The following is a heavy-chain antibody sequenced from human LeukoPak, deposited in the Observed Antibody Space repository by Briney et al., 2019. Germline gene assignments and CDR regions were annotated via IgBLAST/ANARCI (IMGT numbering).Heavy chain of an antibody. J-gene: IGHJ4*02. CDR2: ISYDGSDK. V-gene: IGHV3-30*18. CDR1: GFTFSTYG. D-gene: IGHD3-10*01. Sequence: GGSLRLSCAASGFTFSTYGMHWVRQAPGKGLAWVALISYDGSDKYYADSVKGRFTISRDNSKNTLYLRMNSLRAEDTAVYYCAKDKYYYGSGSDFDYWGQGTLVTVPS. CDR3: AKDKYYYGSGSDFDY.